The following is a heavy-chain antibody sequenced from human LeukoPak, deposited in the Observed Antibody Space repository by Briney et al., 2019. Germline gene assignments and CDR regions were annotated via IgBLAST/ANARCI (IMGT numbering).Heavy chain of an antibody. CDR1: GGTFSSYA. Sequence: PVKVSCKASGGTFSSYAISWVRQAPGQGLEWMGRIITILGIANYAQKFQGRVTITADKSTSTAYMELSSLRSEDTAVYYCARDRGDFYYGSGSYVEGYWGQGTLVTVSS. J-gene: IGHJ4*02. CDR2: IITILGIA. CDR3: ARDRGDFYYGSGSYVEGY. V-gene: IGHV1-69*04. D-gene: IGHD3-10*01.